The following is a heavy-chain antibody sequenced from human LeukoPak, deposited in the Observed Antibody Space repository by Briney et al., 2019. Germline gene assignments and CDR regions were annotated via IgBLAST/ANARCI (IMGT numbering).Heavy chain of an antibody. Sequence: PSETLSLTCTVSGYSISSGYYWGWIRQPPGKGLEWIASIFHSGSTHYNPSLKSRVTISVDTSKNQFSLKLSSVTAADTAVYYCARNSGYDDGFDYWGQGTLVTVSS. D-gene: IGHD5-12*01. CDR1: GYSISSGYY. V-gene: IGHV4-38-2*02. CDR3: ARNSGYDDGFDY. J-gene: IGHJ4*02. CDR2: IFHSGST.